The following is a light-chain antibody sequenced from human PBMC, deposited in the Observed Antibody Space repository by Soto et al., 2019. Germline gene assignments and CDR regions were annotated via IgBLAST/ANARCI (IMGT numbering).Light chain of an antibody. V-gene: IGLV2-11*01. Sequence: QSALTQPRSVSGSPGQSVTLSCTGTSSDVGGYHYVSWYQHHPGKAPKIIIYDVNKRPSGVPDRFSGSKSGNTASLTISGLQIEDGADYNCCSYAGIYTLVFGGGTKLTAL. CDR2: DVN. CDR1: SSDVGGYHY. J-gene: IGLJ2*01. CDR3: CSYAGIYTLV.